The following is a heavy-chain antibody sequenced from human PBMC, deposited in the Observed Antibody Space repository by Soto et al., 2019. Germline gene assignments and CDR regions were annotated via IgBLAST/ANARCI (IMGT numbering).Heavy chain of an antibody. Sequence: QVQLVQSGPEVKKPGASVKVSCKASGYTFSTYGVSWVRQAPGQCLEWMGWLSAYNGNTKYAQKFQCRVTMTTDTSTSTAYMELRILRSDDTAVYYCARDITMVRGDGMDVWGQGTTVTVSS. V-gene: IGHV1-18*01. CDR1: GYTFSTYG. CDR3: ARDITMVRGDGMDV. CDR2: LSAYNGNT. D-gene: IGHD3-10*01. J-gene: IGHJ6*02.